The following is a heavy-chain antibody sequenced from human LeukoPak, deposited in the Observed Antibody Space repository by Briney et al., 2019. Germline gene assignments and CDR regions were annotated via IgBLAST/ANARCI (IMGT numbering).Heavy chain of an antibody. V-gene: IGHV3-7*01. CDR1: GFTFSSYW. J-gene: IGHJ3*02. Sequence: GGSLRLSCAASGFTFSSYWMSWVRQAPGKGLEWVANIKQDGSEKYYVDSVKGRFTISRDNAKNSLYLQMNSLRAEDTAVYYCARDMRTAAAGRGGDDAFDIWGQGTMVTVSS. D-gene: IGHD6-13*01. CDR3: ARDMRTAAAGRGGDDAFDI. CDR2: IKQDGSEK.